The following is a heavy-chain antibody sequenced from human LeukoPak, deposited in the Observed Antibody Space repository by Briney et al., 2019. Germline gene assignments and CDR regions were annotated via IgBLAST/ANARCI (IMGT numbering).Heavy chain of an antibody. CDR3: AKVENYYGSGSYYFDY. V-gene: IGHV3-23*01. Sequence: GRSLRLSCAASGFTFSSYAMHWVRQAPGKGLEWVSAISGSGGSTYYADSVKGGFTISRDNSKNTLYLQMNGLRAEDTAVYYCAKVENYYGSGSYYFDYWGQGTLVTVSS. CDR1: GFTFSSYA. CDR2: ISGSGGST. J-gene: IGHJ4*02. D-gene: IGHD3-10*01.